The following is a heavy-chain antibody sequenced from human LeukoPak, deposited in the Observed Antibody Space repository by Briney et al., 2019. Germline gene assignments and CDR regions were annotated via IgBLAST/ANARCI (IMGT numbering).Heavy chain of an antibody. D-gene: IGHD6-13*01. J-gene: IGHJ4*02. CDR3: AKELRDGYAKYSSWYSAGFGY. Sequence: PGGSLRLSCAASGFTFSSYSMNWVRQAPGKGLEWVSYISSSSSTIYYADSVKGRFTISRDNAKNSLYLQMNSLRAEDTAVYYCAKELRDGYAKYSSWYSAGFGYWGQGTLVTVSS. CDR1: GFTFSSYS. CDR2: ISSSSSTI. V-gene: IGHV3-48*04.